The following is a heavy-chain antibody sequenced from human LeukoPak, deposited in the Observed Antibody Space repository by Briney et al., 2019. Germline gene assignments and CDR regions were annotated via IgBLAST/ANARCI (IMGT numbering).Heavy chain of an antibody. V-gene: IGHV1-69*13. CDR2: IIPILGTA. Sequence: SVKVSCKASGGTFSNNAISWVRQAPGKGLEWMGGIIPILGTANYAQKFQGRVTITADESTRTAYMELSSLRSEDTAAYYCARDARHRYCSTTSCYWGWFAPWGQGTLVTVSP. CDR1: GGTFSNNA. D-gene: IGHD2-2*01. J-gene: IGHJ5*02. CDR3: ARDARHRYCSTTSCYWGWFAP.